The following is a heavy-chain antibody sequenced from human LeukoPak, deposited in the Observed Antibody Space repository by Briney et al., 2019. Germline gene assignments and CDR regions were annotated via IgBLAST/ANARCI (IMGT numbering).Heavy chain of an antibody. CDR2: INAGNGNT. J-gene: IGHJ4*02. V-gene: IGHV1-3*01. CDR1: GYTFTSYA. D-gene: IGHD6-19*01. Sequence: GASVKVSCKPSGYTFTSYAMHWVRQAPGQRLEWMGWINAGNGNTKYSQKFQGRVTITRDTSASTAYMELSSLRSEDTAVYYCAREDIAVAADYWGQGTLVTVSS. CDR3: AREDIAVAADY.